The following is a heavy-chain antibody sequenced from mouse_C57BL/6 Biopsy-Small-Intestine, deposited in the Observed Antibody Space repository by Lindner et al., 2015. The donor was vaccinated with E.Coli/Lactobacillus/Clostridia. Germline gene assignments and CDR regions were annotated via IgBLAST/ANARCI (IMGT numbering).Heavy chain of an antibody. Sequence: VQLQESGPELVKPGASVKISCKASGYAFNISWMNWVKRRPGEGLEWIGQIYPGDGDTNFNGKFKGKATLTADKSSSTAYMQLSSLTSEDSAVYFCARTYYKYDWYFDVWGAGTTVTVSS. V-gene: IGHV1-82*01. D-gene: IGHD2-14*01. J-gene: IGHJ1*01. CDR1: GYAFNISW. CDR3: ARTYYKYDWYFDV. CDR2: IYPGDGDT.